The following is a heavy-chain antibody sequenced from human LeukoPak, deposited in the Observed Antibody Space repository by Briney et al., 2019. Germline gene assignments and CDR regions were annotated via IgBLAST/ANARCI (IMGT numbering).Heavy chain of an antibody. D-gene: IGHD6-13*01. Sequence: SETLSLTCAVYGGSFSGYYWSWFRQPPGKGLKWIGEINHSESTNYNPSLKSRVTISVDTSKNQFSLKLSSVTAADTAVYYCASGLAGGSSWYGGDYYYMDVWGKGTTVTVSS. J-gene: IGHJ6*03. V-gene: IGHV4-34*01. CDR2: INHSEST. CDR3: ASGLAGGSSWYGGDYYYMDV. CDR1: GGSFSGYY.